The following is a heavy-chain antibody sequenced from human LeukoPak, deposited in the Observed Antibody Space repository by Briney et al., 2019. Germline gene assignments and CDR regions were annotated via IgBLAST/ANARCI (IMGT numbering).Heavy chain of an antibody. CDR3: ASSIAVAGRLDY. CDR2: IHPGDSDT. D-gene: IGHD6-19*01. Sequence: GEALKISCKGSGYSFTSYWIGLVRQMPGEGLEWMGIIHPGDSDTRYSPSFQDQVTISADKSISTAYLQWSSLKASDTAMYYCASSIAVAGRLDYWGQGTLVTVSS. V-gene: IGHV5-51*01. CDR1: GYSFTSYW. J-gene: IGHJ4*02.